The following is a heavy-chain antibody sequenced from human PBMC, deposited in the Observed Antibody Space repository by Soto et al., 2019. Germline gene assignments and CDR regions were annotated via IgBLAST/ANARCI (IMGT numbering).Heavy chain of an antibody. Sequence: QVQLQESGPGLVKPSQTLSLTCTVSGGSISSGDYYWSWIRQPPGKGLEWIGYIYYSGSTYYNPYLKSRVTISVDTSKNQFSLKLSSVTAADTAVYYCARDLYADGYYYGMDVWGQGTTVTVSS. J-gene: IGHJ6*02. CDR2: IYYSGST. V-gene: IGHV4-30-4*01. D-gene: IGHD3-16*01. CDR3: ARDLYADGYYYGMDV. CDR1: GGSISSGDYY.